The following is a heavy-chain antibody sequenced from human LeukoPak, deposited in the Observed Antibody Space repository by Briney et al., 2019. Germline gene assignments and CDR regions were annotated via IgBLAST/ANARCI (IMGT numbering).Heavy chain of an antibody. D-gene: IGHD4/OR15-4a*01. V-gene: IGHV3-7*01. Sequence: VGALRLSCAASGLTFGSYWMSWVRQAPGEGLERVANINLDGSDKSYVGSVRGRFTISRDNAKNPLYLQMNSLGAEDTAVYYCARDYDYSLDYWGQGTLVTVSS. CDR1: GLTFGSYW. CDR2: INLDGSDK. J-gene: IGHJ4*02. CDR3: ARDYDYSLDY.